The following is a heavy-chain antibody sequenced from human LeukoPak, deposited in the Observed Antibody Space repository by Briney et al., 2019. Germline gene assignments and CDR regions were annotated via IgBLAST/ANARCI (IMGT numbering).Heavy chain of an antibody. CDR1: GFTFSTYS. D-gene: IGHD3-10*01. CDR2: ISHDGSTA. V-gene: IGHV3-48*01. J-gene: IGHJ4*02. CDR3: AKDRDGWYYGSGSYPDY. Sequence: GGSLRLSCAASGFTFSTYSMDWVRQTPGKGLEWLSYISHDGSTAYYADSVKGRFTISRDNSENTLYLQMNSLRAEDTAVYYCAKDRDGWYYGSGSYPDYWGQGTLVTVSS.